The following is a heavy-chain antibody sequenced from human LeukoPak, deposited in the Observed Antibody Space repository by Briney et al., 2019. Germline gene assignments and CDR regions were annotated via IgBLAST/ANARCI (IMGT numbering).Heavy chain of an antibody. CDR3: AKGAATDRLIPPID. J-gene: IGHJ4*02. D-gene: IGHD6-25*01. CDR1: GYTFTMYG. CDR2: ISPYNGKS. Sequence: ASVKVSCKASGYTFTMYGITWARQAPGQGLEWVGWISPYNGKSNYAQKLQDRVTMTTDISTSTAYLELRSLKSDDTAVYYCAKGAATDRLIPPIDWGQGTLVIVSS. V-gene: IGHV1-18*01.